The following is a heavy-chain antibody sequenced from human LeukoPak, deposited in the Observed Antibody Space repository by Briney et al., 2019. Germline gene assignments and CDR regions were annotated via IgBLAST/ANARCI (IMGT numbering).Heavy chain of an antibody. CDR1: GYSISSGYY. D-gene: IGHD3-22*01. CDR3: ARGGRYYDSSGYYVGHDAFDI. J-gene: IGHJ3*02. Sequence: SETLSLTCTVSGYSISSGYYWGWIRQPPGKGLEWIGSIYHSGSTYYNPSLKSRVTISVDTSKNQFSLKLSSVTAADTAVYYCARGGRYYDSSGYYVGHDAFDIWGQGTMVTVSS. CDR2: IYHSGST. V-gene: IGHV4-38-2*02.